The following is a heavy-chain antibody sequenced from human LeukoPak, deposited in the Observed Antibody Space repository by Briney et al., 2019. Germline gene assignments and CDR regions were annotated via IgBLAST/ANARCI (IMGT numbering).Heavy chain of an antibody. D-gene: IGHD6-19*01. V-gene: IGHV3-23*01. CDR1: GFTFSGYA. CDR2: ISGSGGST. CDR3: AKGLGYSSGWFHY. Sequence: GGSLRLSCAASGFTFSGYAMSWVRQAPGKGLEWVSAISGSGGSTYYADSVKGRFTISRDNSKNTLYLQMNSLRAEDTAVYYCAKGLGYSSGWFHYWGQGTLVTVSS. J-gene: IGHJ4*02.